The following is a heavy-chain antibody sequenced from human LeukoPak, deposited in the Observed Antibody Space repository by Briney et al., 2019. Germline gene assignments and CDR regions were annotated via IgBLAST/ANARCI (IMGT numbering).Heavy chain of an antibody. V-gene: IGHV3-30-3*01. CDR3: ARDLVGATPS. CDR1: GFTFSSHA. CDR2: ISYDGSNK. J-gene: IGHJ5*02. Sequence: GGSLRLSCAASGFTFSSHAMHWVRQAPGKGLEWVAVISYDGSNKYYADSVKGRFTISRDNSKNTLYLQMNSLRAEDTAVYYCARDLVGATPSWGQGTLVTVSS. D-gene: IGHD1-26*01.